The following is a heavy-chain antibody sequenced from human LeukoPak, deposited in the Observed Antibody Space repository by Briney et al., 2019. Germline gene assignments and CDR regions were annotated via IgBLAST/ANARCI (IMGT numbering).Heavy chain of an antibody. CDR2: ISHDGTTK. D-gene: IGHD3-10*02. J-gene: IGHJ6*04. CDR3: AELGITMIGGV. CDR1: GFTFSSYA. Sequence: GGSLRLSCAASGFTFSSYAIHGVRHAPGQGLEWVAVISHDGTTKYHADAVKGRFTISRDNAKNSLYLQMNSLRAEDTAVYHCAELGITMIGGVWGKGTTVTISS. V-gene: IGHV3-30*04.